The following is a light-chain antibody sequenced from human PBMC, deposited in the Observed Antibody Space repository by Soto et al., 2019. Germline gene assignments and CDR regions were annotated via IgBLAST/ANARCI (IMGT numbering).Light chain of an antibody. V-gene: IGLV1-44*01. Sequence: QYVLTQPPSASGTPGQRVTFSCSGSSSNIGSKTVNWYQQLPGTAPKLLIYSNNQRPSGVPDRFSGSKSGTSASLAISGLQSEDEADYYCAAWDDSLNGVVFGGGTKLTVL. CDR2: SNN. CDR1: SSNIGSKT. CDR3: AAWDDSLNGVV. J-gene: IGLJ3*02.